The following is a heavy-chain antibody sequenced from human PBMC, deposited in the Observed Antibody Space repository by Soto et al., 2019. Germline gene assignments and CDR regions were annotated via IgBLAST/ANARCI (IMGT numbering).Heavy chain of an antibody. J-gene: IGHJ4*02. Sequence: PGGSLRLSCAASGFIFRDFAMHWVRQASGKGLEWVGRIRSKTNNYATAYAESVKGRFTISRDDSKNTAYLQMNSLKTEDTAVYYCTRHDFGWGQGTLVSVSS. CDR3: TRHDFG. CDR1: GFIFRDFA. CDR2: IRSKTNNYAT. D-gene: IGHD3-3*01. V-gene: IGHV3-73*01.